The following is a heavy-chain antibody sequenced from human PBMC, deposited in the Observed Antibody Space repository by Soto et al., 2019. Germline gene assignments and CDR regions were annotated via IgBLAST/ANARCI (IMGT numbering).Heavy chain of an antibody. CDR2: ISGRGDRA. D-gene: IGHD1-1*01. CDR3: TKGSAPSLSPFDY. CDR1: GFTSRSYA. Sequence: GGSLRLSCAASGFTSRSYAMNLVRQAPGKGPEWVSGISGRGDRAYHANSVKGRFTISRDKSKNTLYLQVNSLRAEDTSVYSTTKGSAPSLSPFDY. J-gene: IGHJ4*01. V-gene: IGHV3-23*01.